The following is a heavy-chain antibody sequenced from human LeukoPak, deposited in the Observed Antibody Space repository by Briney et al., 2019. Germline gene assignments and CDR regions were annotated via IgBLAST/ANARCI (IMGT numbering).Heavy chain of an antibody. CDR2: IYYSGST. Sequence: SETLSLTCAVSGGSISSSSYYWGWIRQPPGKGLEWIGSIYYSGSTYYNPSLKSRVTISVDTSKSQFSLKLSSVAAADTAVYYCASSLMGSGWYGGVDYWGQGTLVTVSS. D-gene: IGHD6-19*01. CDR3: ASSLMGSGWYGGVDY. V-gene: IGHV4-39*07. CDR1: GGSISSSSYY. J-gene: IGHJ4*02.